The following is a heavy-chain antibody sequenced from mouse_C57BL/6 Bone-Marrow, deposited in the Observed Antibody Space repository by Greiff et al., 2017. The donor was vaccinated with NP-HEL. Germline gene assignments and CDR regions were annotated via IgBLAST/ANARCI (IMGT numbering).Heavy chain of an antibody. Sequence: VKLMESGAELVRPGTSVKVSCKASGYAFTNYLIEWVKQRPGQGLEWIGVINPGSGGTNYNEKFKGKATLTADKSSSTAYMQLSSLTSEDSAVYFCARCNGYPFAYWGQGTLVTVSA. CDR3: ARCNGYPFAY. J-gene: IGHJ3*01. D-gene: IGHD2-2*01. CDR2: INPGSGGT. CDR1: GYAFTNYL. V-gene: IGHV1-54*01.